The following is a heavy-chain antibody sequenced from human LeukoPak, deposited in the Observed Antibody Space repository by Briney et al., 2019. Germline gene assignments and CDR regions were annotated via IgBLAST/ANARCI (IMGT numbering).Heavy chain of an antibody. V-gene: IGHV3-48*01. CDR2: ISSSSSTI. CDR1: GFTFSSYS. D-gene: IGHD6-13*01. J-gene: IGHJ4*02. CDR3: AKDAIDIYSSSWLWYFDY. Sequence: GGSLRLSCAASGFTFSSYSMNWVRQAPGKGLEWVSYISSSSSTIYYADSVKGRFTISRDNAKNSLYLQMNSLRAEDTAVYYCAKDAIDIYSSSWLWYFDYWGQGTLVTVSS.